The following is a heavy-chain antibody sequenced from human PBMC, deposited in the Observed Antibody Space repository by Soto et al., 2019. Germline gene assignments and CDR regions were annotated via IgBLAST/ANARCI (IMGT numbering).Heavy chain of an antibody. CDR3: ARVGRAYYGMDV. CDR2: IIPILGIA. Sequence: QVQLVQSGAEVKKPGSSVKVSCKASGGTFSSYTISWVRQAPGQGLEWMGRIIPILGIANYAQKFQGRVTITADKTPSTAYMELSSLRSEDTAVYYCARVGRAYYGMDVWGQGTTVTVSS. D-gene: IGHD1-26*01. CDR1: GGTFSSYT. V-gene: IGHV1-69*02. J-gene: IGHJ6*02.